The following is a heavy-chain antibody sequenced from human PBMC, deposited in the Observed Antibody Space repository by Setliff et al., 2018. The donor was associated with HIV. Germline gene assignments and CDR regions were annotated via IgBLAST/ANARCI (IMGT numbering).Heavy chain of an antibody. Sequence: SVKVSCKTSGGTFSSYAISWVRQAPGQGLEWMGGIIPIFGTANYAQKFQGRVTITADESTSKAYMELSSLRSEDTAVYYCASVVRSSGWYLKDGDAFDIWGQGTMVTVSS. V-gene: IGHV1-69*13. CDR3: ASVVRSSGWYLKDGDAFDI. CDR1: GGTFSSYA. CDR2: IIPIFGTA. J-gene: IGHJ3*02. D-gene: IGHD6-19*01.